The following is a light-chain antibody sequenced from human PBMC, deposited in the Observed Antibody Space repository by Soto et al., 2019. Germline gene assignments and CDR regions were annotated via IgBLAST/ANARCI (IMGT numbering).Light chain of an antibody. Sequence: EIVLTKSPGTLSLSPGERATLSSRASQSVSNNYLAWYQQKPGQAPRLLIYGASNRATGIPDRFSGSGSGTDFTLTISRLEPEDFAVYYCQQYGSSGTFGQGTKVDIK. J-gene: IGKJ1*01. CDR1: QSVSNNY. CDR2: GAS. CDR3: QQYGSSGT. V-gene: IGKV3-20*01.